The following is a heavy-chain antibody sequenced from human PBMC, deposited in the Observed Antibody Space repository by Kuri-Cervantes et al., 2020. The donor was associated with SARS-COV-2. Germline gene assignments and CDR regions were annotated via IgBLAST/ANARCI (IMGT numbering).Heavy chain of an antibody. CDR3: TRAQTSFDS. J-gene: IGHJ4*02. CDR2: ILYHGVDS. CDR1: GFNFNNFD. V-gene: IGHV3-30-3*01. Sequence: GGSLRLSCAASGFNFNNFDINWVRQAPGKGLEWVAVILYHGVDSYYADSVKGRFTNSRDNPKNTVYLQMNSLRPEDTAVYYCTRAQTSFDSWGQGTLVTVSS.